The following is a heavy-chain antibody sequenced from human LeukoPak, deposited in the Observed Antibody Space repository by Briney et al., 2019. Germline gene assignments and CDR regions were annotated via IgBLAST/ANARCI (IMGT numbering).Heavy chain of an antibody. CDR3: ARQIASHYYFDY. Sequence: SETLSLTCTVSGGSVSSDYWTWIRQPAGKGLEWIGRVHSNGGTNSNPSLKSRVTMSVDTSKNQSSLKLTSVTAADMAVYYCARQIASHYYFDYWGQGTLVTVSS. J-gene: IGHJ4*02. CDR2: VHSNGGT. V-gene: IGHV4-4*07. CDR1: GGSVSSDY.